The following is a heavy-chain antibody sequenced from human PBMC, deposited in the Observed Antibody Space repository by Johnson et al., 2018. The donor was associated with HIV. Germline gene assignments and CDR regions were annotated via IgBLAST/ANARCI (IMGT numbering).Heavy chain of an antibody. CDR1: GFTFSSYA. Sequence: EVQLVESGGGLVKPGGSLRLSCAASGFTFSSYAMSWVRQAPGKGLEWVSAISGSGGSTYYADSVKGRFTISRDNSKNTLYLQMNSLTADDTAVYYCARDQAYSSSWEGVFDIWGQGTRVIVSS. V-gene: IGHV3-23*04. CDR3: ARDQAYSSSWEGVFDI. D-gene: IGHD6-13*01. J-gene: IGHJ3*02. CDR2: ISGSGGST.